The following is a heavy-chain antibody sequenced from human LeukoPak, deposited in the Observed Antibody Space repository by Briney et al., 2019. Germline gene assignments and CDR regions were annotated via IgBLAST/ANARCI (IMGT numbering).Heavy chain of an antibody. CDR2: IYYSGST. J-gene: IGHJ4*02. CDR3: AQSHGSGSYYNLNDY. Sequence: TSETLSLTCAVYGGSFSGYYWSWIRQPPGKGLEWIGYIYYSGSTNYNPSLRSRVTISVDTSKNQFSLKLSSVTAADTAVYYCAQSHGSGSYYNLNDYWGQGTLVTVSS. D-gene: IGHD3-10*01. CDR1: GGSFSGYY. V-gene: IGHV4-59*01.